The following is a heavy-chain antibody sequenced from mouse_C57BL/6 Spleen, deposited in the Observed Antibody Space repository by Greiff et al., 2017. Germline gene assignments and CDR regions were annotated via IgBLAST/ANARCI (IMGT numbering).Heavy chain of an antibody. CDR1: GYTFTSYW. D-gene: IGHD1-1*01. Sequence: VQLQQPGAELVMPVASVKLSCKASGYTFTSYWMHWVKQRPGQGLEWIGEIDPSDSYTNYNKKFKGKSTLTVDQSSITSYMQLSSLTSEDSAVYYCARRRGSSHFDYWGQGTTLTVSS. CDR3: ARRRGSSHFDY. V-gene: IGHV1-69*01. CDR2: IDPSDSYT. J-gene: IGHJ2*01.